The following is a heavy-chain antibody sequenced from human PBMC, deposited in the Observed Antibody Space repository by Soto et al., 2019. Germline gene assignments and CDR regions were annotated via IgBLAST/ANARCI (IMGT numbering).Heavy chain of an antibody. J-gene: IGHJ6*02. D-gene: IGHD3-3*01. CDR1: GYTFTSYY. CDR2: INPSGGST. CDR3: ARRQEYYDFWSGPTSLSSGMDV. V-gene: IGHV1-46*01. Sequence: GASVKVSCKASGYTFTSYYMHWVRQAPGQGLEWMGIINPSGGSTSYAQKFQGRVTMTRDTSTSAVYMELSSLRSEDTAVYYCARRQEYYDFWSGPTSLSSGMDVWGQGTTVTVSS.